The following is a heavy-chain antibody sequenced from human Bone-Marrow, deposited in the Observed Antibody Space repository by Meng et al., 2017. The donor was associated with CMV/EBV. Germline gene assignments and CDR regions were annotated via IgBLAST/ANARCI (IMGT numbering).Heavy chain of an antibody. D-gene: IGHD3-10*01. V-gene: IGHV4-34*01. J-gene: IGHJ5*02. CDR2: INHSGST. CDR3: ARGGKRPGWFDP. Sequence: NWVRLAPGKGLKWIGEINHSGSTNYNPSLKSRVTISVDTSKNQFSLKLSSVTAADTAVYYCARGGKRPGWFDPWGQGTLVTVSS.